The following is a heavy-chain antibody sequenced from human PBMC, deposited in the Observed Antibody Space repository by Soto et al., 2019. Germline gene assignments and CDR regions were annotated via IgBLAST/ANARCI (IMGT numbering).Heavy chain of an antibody. V-gene: IGHV3-23*01. CDR1: GFTFSSYA. CDR3: AKGVHIVLMVYADNWFDP. Sequence: SCAASGFTFSSYAMSWVRQAPGKGLEWVSAISGSGGSTYYADSVKGRFTISRDNSKNTLYLQMNSLRAEDTAVYYCAKGVHIVLMVYADNWFDPWGQGTLVTVSS. CDR2: ISGSGGST. J-gene: IGHJ5*02. D-gene: IGHD2-8*01.